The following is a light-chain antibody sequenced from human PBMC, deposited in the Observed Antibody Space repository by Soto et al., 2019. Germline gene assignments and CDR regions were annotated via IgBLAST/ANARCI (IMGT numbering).Light chain of an antibody. Sequence: AIPLTQSPSSLSASVGDRVTITCRASQGISSALAWYQLKPGKAPSLLIYDVSTLESGVPSRFRGSGSGTNFTLTISSLQPEDSATYYCQQYNNFLTFGPGTKVALK. CDR1: QGISSA. CDR3: QQYNNFLT. V-gene: IGKV1D-13*01. J-gene: IGKJ3*01. CDR2: DVS.